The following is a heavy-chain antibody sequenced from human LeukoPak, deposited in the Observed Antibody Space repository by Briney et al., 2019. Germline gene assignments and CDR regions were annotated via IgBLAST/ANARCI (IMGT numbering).Heavy chain of an antibody. D-gene: IGHD6-19*01. V-gene: IGHV3-7*01. Sequence: LTGGSLRLSCAGTGFTFSNYWMNWVRQAPGKGLEWVANIKEDGSRINYVDSVKGQFTISRDNAKNSVYLQMDNLRAEDTAVYYCVGSSGWLFDYWGQGILVAVSS. CDR2: IKEDGSRI. CDR3: VGSSGWLFDY. J-gene: IGHJ4*02. CDR1: GFTFSNYW.